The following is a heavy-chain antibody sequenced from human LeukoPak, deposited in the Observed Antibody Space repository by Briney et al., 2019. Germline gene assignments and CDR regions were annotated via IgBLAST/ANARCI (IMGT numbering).Heavy chain of an antibody. Sequence: SETLSLTCTVSGGSISSYYWSWIRQPPGKGLEWIGEINHSGSTNYNPSLKSRVTISVDTSKNQFSLKLSSVTAADTAVYYCARGHLLWFGESISYFDYWGQGTLVTVSS. CDR1: GGSISSYY. J-gene: IGHJ4*02. V-gene: IGHV4-34*01. CDR3: ARGHLLWFGESISYFDY. D-gene: IGHD3-10*01. CDR2: INHSGST.